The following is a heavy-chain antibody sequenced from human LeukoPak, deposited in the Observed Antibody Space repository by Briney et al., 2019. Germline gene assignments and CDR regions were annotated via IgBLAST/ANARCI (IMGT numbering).Heavy chain of an antibody. Sequence: PGGSLRLSCAASGFTFSSYNMNWVRQAPRKGLEWVSFISSSGSYIYYADSVRGRFTISRDNAENSLYLQMNSLRAEDTAVYYCARGADCSSTSCYKGDWFDPWGQGTLVTVSS. D-gene: IGHD2-2*02. CDR1: GFTFSSYN. CDR3: ARGADCSSTSCYKGDWFDP. V-gene: IGHV3-21*01. J-gene: IGHJ5*02. CDR2: ISSSGSYI.